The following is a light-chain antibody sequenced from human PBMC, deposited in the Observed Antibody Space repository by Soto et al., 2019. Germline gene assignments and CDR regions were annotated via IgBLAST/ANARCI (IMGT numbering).Light chain of an antibody. CDR1: SSNIGSNA. Sequence: QSVLTQSPSASGTPGQRVTIACSGSSSNIGSNAVNWYQQLPGTAPKLLIYNNYQRPSGVPDRFSGSKSGTSASLAISGLQSEDEADYYCAAWDDSLNGLFGGGTKLTVL. V-gene: IGLV1-44*01. CDR2: NNY. CDR3: AAWDDSLNGL. J-gene: IGLJ3*02.